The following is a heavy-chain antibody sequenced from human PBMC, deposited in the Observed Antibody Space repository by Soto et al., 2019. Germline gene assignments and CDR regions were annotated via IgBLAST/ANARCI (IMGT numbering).Heavy chain of an antibody. D-gene: IGHD1-7*01. CDR1: GGSMSSYR. CDR2: LNTYGNT. J-gene: IGHJ5*01. CDR3: GRESGETWDYEAS. V-gene: IGHV4-4*07. Sequence: LSETLSLTCTVSGGSMSSYRWSWIRQPAGKGLEWIGRLNTYGNTHYNPSLKSRVTVSVDTSRNQFFLTLRSVTDADSAVYHCGRESGETWDYEASWGHGTPVTV.